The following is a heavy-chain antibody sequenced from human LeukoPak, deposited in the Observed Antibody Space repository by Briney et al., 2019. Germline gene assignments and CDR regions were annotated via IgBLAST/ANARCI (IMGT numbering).Heavy chain of an antibody. V-gene: IGHV4-61*01. D-gene: IGHD5-18*01. CDR1: GDSGASSGSYW. CDR2: VHSSGST. J-gene: IGHJ4*02. Sequence: PSETLSLTCDVSGDSGASSGSYWSGWFRQPPGKGLEWIGYVHSSGSTKYNSSLGSRVTISMDTSRNQFSLKLSSVTAADTAVYFCATMDTDMVIGDYWGQGTLVTVSS. CDR3: ATMDTDMVIGDY.